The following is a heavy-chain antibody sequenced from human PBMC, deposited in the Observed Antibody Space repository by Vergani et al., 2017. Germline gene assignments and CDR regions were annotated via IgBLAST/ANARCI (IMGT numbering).Heavy chain of an antibody. J-gene: IGHJ6*02. Sequence: QVQLVQSGAEVKKPGSSVKVSCKASGGTFSSYAISWVRQAPGQGIEWMGGIIPIFGTANYAQKFQGRVTITADKSTSTAYMELSSLRSEDTAVYYCARASDGGILTGYYKEDYYYGMDVWGQGTTVTVSS. CDR1: GGTFSSYA. CDR3: ARASDGGILTGYYKEDYYYGMDV. D-gene: IGHD3-9*01. CDR2: IIPIFGTA. V-gene: IGHV1-69*06.